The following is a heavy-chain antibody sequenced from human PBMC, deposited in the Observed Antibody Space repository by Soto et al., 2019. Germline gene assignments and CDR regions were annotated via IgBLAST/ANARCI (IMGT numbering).Heavy chain of an antibody. J-gene: IGHJ4*02. D-gene: IGHD6-19*01. V-gene: IGHV1-3*01. CDR2: INAGNGNT. CDR3: ARAGTKYSSGWFGY. Sequence: GASVKVSCKASGYTFTSYAMHWVRQAPGQRLEWMGWINAGNGNTKYSQKYQGRVTITRDTSASTAYMELSSLRSEDTAVYYCARAGTKYSSGWFGYWGQGTLVTVSS. CDR1: GYTFTSYA.